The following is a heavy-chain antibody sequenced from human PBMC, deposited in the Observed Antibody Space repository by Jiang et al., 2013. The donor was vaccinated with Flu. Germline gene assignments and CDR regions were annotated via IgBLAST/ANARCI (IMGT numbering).Heavy chain of an antibody. D-gene: IGHD6-13*01. CDR2: ISPYNGNT. V-gene: IGHV1-18*01. CDR3: ASSGSTSWYPY. Sequence: RQAPGQGLEWMGWISPYNGNTNYAQKLQGRVTMTTDTSTSTAYMELRSLRSDDTAVYYCASSGSTSWYPYWGQGTLVTVSS. J-gene: IGHJ4*02.